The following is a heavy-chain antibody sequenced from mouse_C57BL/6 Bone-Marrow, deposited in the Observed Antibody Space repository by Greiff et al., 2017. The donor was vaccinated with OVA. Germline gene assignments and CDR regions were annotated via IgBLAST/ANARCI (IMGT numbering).Heavy chain of an antibody. Sequence: EVQLKESGPELVKPGASVKLSCKASGYSFTGYYMNWVKQSPEKSLEWIGEINPSTGGTTYNQKFKAKATLTVDKSSSTAYMQLKSLTSEDSAVYYGARGGTSPWAYGGQGTLVTVSA. CDR1: GYSFTGYY. D-gene: IGHD4-1*01. CDR3: ARGGTSPWAY. CDR2: INPSTGGT. V-gene: IGHV1-42*01. J-gene: IGHJ3*01.